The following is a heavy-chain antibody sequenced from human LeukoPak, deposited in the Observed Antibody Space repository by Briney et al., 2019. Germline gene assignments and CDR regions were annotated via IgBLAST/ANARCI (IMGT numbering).Heavy chain of an antibody. CDR3: ARVGDRAGTTWSFDY. V-gene: IGHV4-38-2*02. Sequence: SETLSLTCTVSGYSISSGYYWGWIRPPPGKGLEWIGSIYHSGSTYYNPSLKSPVTISVDTSKSQFTRKQSSVTAAPAAVYYCARVGDRAGTTWSFDYWGQGTLVTVSS. J-gene: IGHJ4*02. CDR2: IYHSGST. CDR1: GYSISSGYY. D-gene: IGHD2-21*01.